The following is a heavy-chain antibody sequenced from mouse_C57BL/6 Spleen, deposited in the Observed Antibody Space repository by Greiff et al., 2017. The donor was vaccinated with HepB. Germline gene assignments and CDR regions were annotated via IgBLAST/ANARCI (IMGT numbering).Heavy chain of an antibody. Sequence: EVKVEESGEGLVKPGGSLKLSCAASGFTFSSYAMSWVRQTPEKRLEWVAYISSGGDYIYYADTVKGRFTISRDNARNTLYLQMSSLKSEDTAMYYCTRKDSIYESPYWYFDVWGTGTTVTVSS. D-gene: IGHD2-5*01. CDR1: GFTFSSYA. V-gene: IGHV5-9-1*02. CDR2: ISSGGDYI. CDR3: TRKDSIYESPYWYFDV. J-gene: IGHJ1*03.